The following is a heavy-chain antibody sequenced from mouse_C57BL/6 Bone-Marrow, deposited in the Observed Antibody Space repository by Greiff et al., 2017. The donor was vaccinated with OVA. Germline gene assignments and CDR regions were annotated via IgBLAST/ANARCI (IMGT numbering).Heavy chain of an antibody. CDR3: AREMYYDVAY. Sequence: QVQLQQPGAELVKPGASVKLSCKASGYTFTSYWMHWVKQRPGRGLEWIGRIDPNSGGTKYNEKFKSKATLTVDKPSSTAYMQRSSLTSEDSAVYYCAREMYYDVAYWGQGTLVTVSA. CDR1: GYTFTSYW. V-gene: IGHV1-72*01. J-gene: IGHJ3*01. CDR2: IDPNSGGT. D-gene: IGHD2-4*01.